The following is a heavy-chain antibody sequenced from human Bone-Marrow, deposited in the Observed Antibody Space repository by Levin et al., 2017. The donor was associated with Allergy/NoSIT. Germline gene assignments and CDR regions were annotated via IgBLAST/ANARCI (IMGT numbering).Heavy chain of an antibody. J-gene: IGHJ6*02. Sequence: GGSLRLSCAASGFTFSSYGMHWVRQAPGKGLEWVAVIWYDGSNKNYADSVKGRFTISRDNSKNPLYLQMNRLRAEDPAVYYCARFHRTTYHYDGMDVWGQGTTVTV. CDR3: ARFHRTTYHYDGMDV. D-gene: IGHD1/OR15-1a*01. CDR1: GFTFSSYG. V-gene: IGHV3-33*01. CDR2: IWYDGSNK.